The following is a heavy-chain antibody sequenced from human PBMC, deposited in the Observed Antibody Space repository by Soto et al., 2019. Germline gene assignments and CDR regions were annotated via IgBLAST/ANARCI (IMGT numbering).Heavy chain of an antibody. D-gene: IGHD5-18*01. CDR3: ARGGGYSYVAGDY. Sequence: GGSLRLSCAASGFTFSSYWMHWVRQAPGKGLVWVSRINGGGSSTSYADSVKGRFTISRDNAKNTLYLQMNSLSDEDTAVYYCARGGGYSYVAGDYWGQGTLVTVSS. CDR1: GFTFSSYW. V-gene: IGHV3-74*01. CDR2: INGGGSST. J-gene: IGHJ4*02.